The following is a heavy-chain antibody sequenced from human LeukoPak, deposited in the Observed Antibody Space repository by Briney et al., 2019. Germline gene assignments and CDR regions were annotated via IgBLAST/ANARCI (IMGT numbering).Heavy chain of an antibody. CDR2: IHHSGNRFESGST. J-gene: IGHJ4*02. CDR1: GYSISNTYY. Sequence: SETLSLTCTVSGYSISNTYYWGWIRQSPGKGLEWTGSIHHSGNRFESGSTHYNPSLRSRVTVSADTSKNQFSLTLSSVTAADTAVYFCARNASSGFFDDWGQGTLVTVSS. CDR3: ARNASSGFFDD. V-gene: IGHV4-38-2*02. D-gene: IGHD6-25*01.